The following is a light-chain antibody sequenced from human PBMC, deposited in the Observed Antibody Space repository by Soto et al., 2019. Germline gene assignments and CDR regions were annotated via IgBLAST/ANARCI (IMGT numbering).Light chain of an antibody. J-gene: IGLJ1*01. CDR1: SSDVGAYNY. V-gene: IGLV2-14*01. CDR3: SSYTSSSTYV. Sequence: QSALTQPASVSGSPGQSITISCIGTSSDVGAYNYVSWYQQHPDKAPKLIINDVSNRPSGVSIRFPGSKSGNTASLIISELQAEDEADYYCSSYTSSSTYVFGTGTKLTVL. CDR2: DVS.